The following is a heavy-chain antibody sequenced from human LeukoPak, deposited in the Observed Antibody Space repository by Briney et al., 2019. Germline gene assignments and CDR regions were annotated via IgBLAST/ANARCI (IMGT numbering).Heavy chain of an antibody. CDR1: GFTFSSYS. J-gene: IGHJ4*02. CDR3: ARMRLGHYFDY. Sequence: GGPLRLSCAASGFTFSSYSMNWVRQAPGKGLEWVSSISSSSSYIYYADSVKGRFTISRDNAKNSLYLQMNSLRAEDTAVYYCARMRLGHYFDYWGQGTLVTVSS. CDR2: ISSSSSYI. D-gene: IGHD6-19*01. V-gene: IGHV3-21*01.